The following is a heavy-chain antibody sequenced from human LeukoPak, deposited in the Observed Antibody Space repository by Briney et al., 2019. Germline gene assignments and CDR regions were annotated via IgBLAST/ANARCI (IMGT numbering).Heavy chain of an antibody. CDR3: ARGRERQWLVRRYFDY. CDR2: IYYSGST. Sequence: SQTLSLTCTVSGGSISSGGYYWSWIRQHPGKGLEWIGYIYYSGSTYYNPSLKSRVTISVDTSKNQFSLKLSSVTAADTAVYYCARGRERQWLVRRYFDYWGQGTLVTVSS. D-gene: IGHD6-19*01. V-gene: IGHV4-31*03. CDR1: GGSISSGGYY. J-gene: IGHJ4*02.